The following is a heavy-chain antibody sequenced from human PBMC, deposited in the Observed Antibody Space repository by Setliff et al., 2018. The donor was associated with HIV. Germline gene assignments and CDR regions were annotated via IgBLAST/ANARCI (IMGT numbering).Heavy chain of an antibody. CDR1: GFTFSDYY. CDR2: ISSSGSTI. CDR3: ARATKTPYSSSWSIPGAFDI. J-gene: IGHJ3*02. D-gene: IGHD6-13*01. Sequence: GESLKISCAASGFTFSDYYMSWIRQAPGKGLEWVSYISSSGSTIYYADSVKGRFTISRDNAKNSLYLQMNSLRAEDTAVYYCARATKTPYSSSWSIPGAFDIWGQGTMVTVSS. V-gene: IGHV3-11*04.